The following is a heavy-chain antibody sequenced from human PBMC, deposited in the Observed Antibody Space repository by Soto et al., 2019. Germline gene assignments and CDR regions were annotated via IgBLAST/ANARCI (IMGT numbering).Heavy chain of an antibody. CDR3: VHSRCGGDCLQSYSSHYYYGMDI. V-gene: IGHV2-5*02. Sequence: SGPTLVNPTQTLTLTCTFSGFSLSTGGMGVGWIRQPPGKALEWLALIYWDGDRRYRPPLMSRLTIAKDTSKNQVVLTMTNMDPVDTATYYCVHSRCGGDCLQSYSSHYYYGMDIWGQGTTVTVS. D-gene: IGHD2-21*02. J-gene: IGHJ6*02. CDR1: GFSLSTGGMG. CDR2: IYWDGDR.